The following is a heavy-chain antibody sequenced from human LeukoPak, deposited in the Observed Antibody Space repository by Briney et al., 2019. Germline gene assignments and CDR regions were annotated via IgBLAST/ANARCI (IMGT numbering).Heavy chain of an antibody. Sequence: QPGGSLRLSCAASGFTFSSTGMHWVRQAPGKGLEWVAVIWYDGSNKYHADSVKGRFTISRDNSKNTLYLQMNSLRAEDTTVYYCATEGGSLEKIHYWGQGTLVTVSS. J-gene: IGHJ4*02. CDR1: GFTFSSTG. CDR2: IWYDGSNK. CDR3: ATEGGSLEKIHY. V-gene: IGHV3-33*01. D-gene: IGHD5-24*01.